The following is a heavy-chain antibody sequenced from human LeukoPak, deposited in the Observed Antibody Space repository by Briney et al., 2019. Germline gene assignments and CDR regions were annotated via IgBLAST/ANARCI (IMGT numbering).Heavy chain of an antibody. CDR3: VRVDNGGNYFDY. J-gene: IGHJ4*02. CDR2: IYHSGST. Sequence: PSETLSLTCTVSGYSISCGYYWGWIRQPPRKGLEWIGSIYHSGSTYYNPSLKSRLTISADTSKNQFSLRLSSVTAADTAVYYCVRVDNGGNYFDYWGQGTLVTVSS. CDR1: GYSISCGYY. D-gene: IGHD4-23*01. V-gene: IGHV4-38-2*02.